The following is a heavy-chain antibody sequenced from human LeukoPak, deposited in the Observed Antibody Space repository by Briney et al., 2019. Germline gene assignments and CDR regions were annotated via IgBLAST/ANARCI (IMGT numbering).Heavy chain of an antibody. CDR2: ISASGSST. J-gene: IGHJ4*02. D-gene: IGHD1-1*01. CDR1: GFTFSSSA. V-gene: IGHV3-23*01. CDR3: ARAINVPNWNRAPYDY. Sequence: GGSLGLSCAASGFTFSSSAMTWVRQAPGRGLEWVAAISASGSSTNLADSVKGRFTISRDNSKSTLYLQMNSLRAEDTAVYYCARAINVPNWNRAPYDYWGQGTLVTVSS.